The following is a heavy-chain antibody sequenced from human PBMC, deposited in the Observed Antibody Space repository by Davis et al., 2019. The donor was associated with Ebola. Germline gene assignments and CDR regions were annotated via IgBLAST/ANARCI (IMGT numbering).Heavy chain of an antibody. CDR1: GFTFSGSA. J-gene: IGHJ6*02. V-gene: IGHV3-73*01. Sequence: PGGSLRLSCAASGFTFSGSAMHWVRQASGKGLEWVGRIRSKANSYATAYAASVKGRFTISRDDSKNTAYLQMNSLKTEDTAVYYCTRPSLSKVSITPQRRDGYNGSLPYYYYGMDVWGQGTTVTVSS. CDR2: IRSKANSYAT. D-gene: IGHD5-24*01. CDR3: TRPSLSKVSITPQRRDGYNGSLPYYYYGMDV.